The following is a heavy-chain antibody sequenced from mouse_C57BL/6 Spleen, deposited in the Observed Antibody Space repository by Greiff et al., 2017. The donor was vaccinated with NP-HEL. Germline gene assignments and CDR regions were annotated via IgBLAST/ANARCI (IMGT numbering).Heavy chain of an antibody. CDR1: GYTFTSYW. D-gene: IGHD1-1*01. CDR3: ARWGITTVVAPFAY. J-gene: IGHJ3*01. V-gene: IGHV1-50*01. CDR2: IDPSDSYT. Sequence: VQLQQPGAELVKPGASVKLSCKASGYTFTSYWMQWVKQRPGQGLEWIGEIDPSDSYTNYNQKFKGKATLTVDTSSSTAYMQLSSLTSEDSAVYYCARWGITTVVAPFAYWGQGTLVTVSA.